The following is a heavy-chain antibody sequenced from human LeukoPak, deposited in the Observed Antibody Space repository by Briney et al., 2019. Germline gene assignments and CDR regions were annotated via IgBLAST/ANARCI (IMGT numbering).Heavy chain of an antibody. V-gene: IGHV4-30-4*01. Sequence: PSQTLSLTCTVSGASIRSGDYYWSWIRQPPGKGLEWIGYISYRGSAYYNPSLKSRVTISVDTSKNQFSLKLSSVTAADTAVYYCVRYFGPAVDFDYWGQGTLVTVSS. CDR3: VRYFGPAVDFDY. D-gene: IGHD2-2*01. J-gene: IGHJ4*02. CDR1: GASIRSGDYY. CDR2: ISYRGSA.